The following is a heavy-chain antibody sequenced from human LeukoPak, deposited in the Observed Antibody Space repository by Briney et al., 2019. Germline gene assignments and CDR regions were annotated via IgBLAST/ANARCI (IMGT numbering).Heavy chain of an antibody. J-gene: IGHJ6*03. CDR3: AKGANSGTYYGVYYYYMDV. V-gene: IGHV3-66*01. CDR2: IYSGGST. CDR1: GFTFSSYA. D-gene: IGHD1-26*01. Sequence: GGSLRLSCAASGFTFSSYAMSWVRQAPGKGLEWVSVIYSGGSTYYADSVKGRFTISRDNSKNTLYLQMNSLRAEDTAVYYCAKGANSGTYYGVYYYYMDVWGKGTTVTVSS.